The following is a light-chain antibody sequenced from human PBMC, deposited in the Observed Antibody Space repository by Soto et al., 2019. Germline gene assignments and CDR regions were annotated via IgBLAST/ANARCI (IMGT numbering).Light chain of an antibody. V-gene: IGLV2-14*03. CDR3: SSYSSSATNYV. Sequence: QSALTQPASVSGSPGQSITISCTGTSSDVGGYDYVSWYQQHPGKAPKVIIYDVNKRPSGVSSRFSGSKSGNTASLSISGLQAEDEADYYCSSYSSSATNYVFGSGTKLTVL. CDR2: DVN. CDR1: SSDVGGYDY. J-gene: IGLJ1*01.